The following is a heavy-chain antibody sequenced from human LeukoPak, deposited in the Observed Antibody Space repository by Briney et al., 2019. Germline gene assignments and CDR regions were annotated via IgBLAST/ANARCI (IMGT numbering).Heavy chain of an antibody. D-gene: IGHD2-21*01. Sequence: GGSLRLSCAASGFTFRNYWTGWVRQAPGKGLEWVANTKPDGSAEYYADSVRGRFTTSRDNSKNTLYLQMNSLRAEDTAVYYCARTAGGDTALDYWGQGTLVTVSS. J-gene: IGHJ4*02. V-gene: IGHV3-7*01. CDR2: TKPDGSAE. CDR1: GFTFRNYW. CDR3: ARTAGGDTALDY.